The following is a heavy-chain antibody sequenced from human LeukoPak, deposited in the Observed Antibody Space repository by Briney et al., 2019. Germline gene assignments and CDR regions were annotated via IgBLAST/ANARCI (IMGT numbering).Heavy chain of an antibody. V-gene: IGHV3-23*01. J-gene: IGHJ4*02. CDR1: GFTFNSNA. CDR3: AKDDYGDPFYFDY. Sequence: GGSLRLSCAASGFTFNSNAMSWVRQAPGKGLEWVSGISGSGGSTYYADSVKGRFTISRDNSKNTLYLQMNSLRAEDTAVYYCAKDDYGDPFYFDYWGQGTLVTVSS. D-gene: IGHD4-17*01. CDR2: ISGSGGST.